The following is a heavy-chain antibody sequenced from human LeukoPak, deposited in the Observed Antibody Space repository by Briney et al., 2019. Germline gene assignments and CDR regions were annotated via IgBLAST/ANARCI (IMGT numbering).Heavy chain of an antibody. Sequence: GASVKVSCKASGGTFSSYAISWVRQAPGQGLEWMGGIIPIFGTANYAQKFQGRVTITADESTSTAYMELSSLRSDDTAVYYCATEGYDFWKGLISGNDYWGQGTLVTVSS. J-gene: IGHJ4*02. CDR1: GGTFSSYA. CDR2: IIPIFGTA. V-gene: IGHV1-69*13. D-gene: IGHD3-3*01. CDR3: ATEGYDFWKGLISGNDY.